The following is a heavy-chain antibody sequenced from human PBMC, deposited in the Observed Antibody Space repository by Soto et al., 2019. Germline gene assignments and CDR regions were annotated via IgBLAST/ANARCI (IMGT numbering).Heavy chain of an antibody. D-gene: IGHD1-20*01. CDR2: IRPDNGNR. J-gene: IGHJ1*01. V-gene: IGHV1-18*04. Sequence: ASVKVSCKASGYTFTSYGTSWVRQAPGQGLEWVGWIRPDNGNRKSAQRLQGRVTLTTDTSASTAYMELRSLTSDDTAMYYCARDTESNRYNDWGQGTLVTVSS. CDR1: GYTFTSYG. CDR3: ARDTESNRYND.